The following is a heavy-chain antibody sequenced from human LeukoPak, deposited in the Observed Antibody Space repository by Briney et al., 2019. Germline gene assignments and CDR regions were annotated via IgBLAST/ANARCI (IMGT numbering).Heavy chain of an antibody. CDR2: ISYDGSNK. V-gene: IGHV3-30*01. J-gene: IGHJ4*02. CDR3: AREPATAIPRKMAVNSYFDY. D-gene: IGHD2-2*02. Sequence: GGSLRLSCAASGFTFSSYAMHWVRRAPGKGLEWVAVISYDGSNKYYADSVKGRFTISRDNSKNTLYLQMNGLRAEDTAVYYCAREPATAIPRKMAVNSYFDYWGQGTLVTVSS. CDR1: GFTFSSYA.